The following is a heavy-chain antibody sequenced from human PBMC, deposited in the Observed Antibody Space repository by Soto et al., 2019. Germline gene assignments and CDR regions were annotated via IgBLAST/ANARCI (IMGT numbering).Heavy chain of an antibody. J-gene: IGHJ5*02. D-gene: IGHD3-10*01. CDR1: GGSFSGSY. CDR2: IYYSGST. V-gene: IGHV4-34*01. Sequence: SETLSRTYAIYGGSFSGSYWSLMRQPPGKGLEWIGYIYYSGSTYYNPSLKSRVTISLDTSKNQFSLKLSSVTAADTAVYYCARRVQANGVITQDSWLAPWGQGTRVT. CDR3: ARRVQANGVITQDSWLAP.